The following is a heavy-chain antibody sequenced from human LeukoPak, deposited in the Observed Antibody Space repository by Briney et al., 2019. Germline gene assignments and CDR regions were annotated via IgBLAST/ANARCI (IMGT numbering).Heavy chain of an antibody. J-gene: IGHJ4*02. V-gene: IGHV4-34*01. D-gene: IGHD6-13*01. CDR1: GGSFSGYY. Sequence: SETLSLTCAVYGGSFSGYYWSWIRQPPGKGLEWIGEINHSGSTNYNPSLKNRVTISVDTSKNQFSLKLSSVTAADTAVYYCARAPIAAGGTENFDYWGQGTLVTVSS. CDR3: ARAPIAAGGTENFDY. CDR2: INHSGST.